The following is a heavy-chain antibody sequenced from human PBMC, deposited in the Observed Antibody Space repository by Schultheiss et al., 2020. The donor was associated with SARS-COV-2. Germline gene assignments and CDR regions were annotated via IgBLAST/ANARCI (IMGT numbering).Heavy chain of an antibody. CDR2: IRSKANSYAT. V-gene: IGHV3-73*01. J-gene: IGHJ6*02. CDR1: GFTFSGSA. CDR3: TRLGGWDGMDV. Sequence: GASLKISCAASGFTFSGSAMHWVRQASGKGLEWVGRIRSKANSYATAYAASVKGRFTISRDDSKNTAYLQMNSLKTEDTAVYYCTRLGGWDGMDVWGQGTTVTVSS. D-gene: IGHD3-16*01.